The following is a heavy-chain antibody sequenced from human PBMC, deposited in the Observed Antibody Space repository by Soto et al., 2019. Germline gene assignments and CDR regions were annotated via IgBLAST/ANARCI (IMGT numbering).Heavy chain of an antibody. CDR1: GGSISSYY. CDR2: IYYSGST. D-gene: IGHD3-10*01. V-gene: IGHV4-59*01. Sequence: SETLSLTCTVSGGSISSYYWSWIRQPPGKGLEWIGYIYYSGSTNYNPSLKSRVTISVDTSKNQFSLKLSSVTAADTAVYYCARGYGSGSWTGAFRYWGQGTLVTVSS. J-gene: IGHJ4*02. CDR3: ARGYGSGSWTGAFRY.